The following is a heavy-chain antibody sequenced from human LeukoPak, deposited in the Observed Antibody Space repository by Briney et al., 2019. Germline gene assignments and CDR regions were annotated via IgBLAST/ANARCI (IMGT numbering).Heavy chain of an antibody. V-gene: IGHV4-39*07. D-gene: IGHD3-16*01. Sequence: PSQTLSLTCTVSGDSISSGDYYWGWIRQPPGKGLEWIGSIYYSGSTYYNPSLKSRVTISVDTSKNQFSLKLSSVTAADTAVYYCAHPLFGGEGPGAFDYWGQGTLVTVSS. CDR1: GDSISSGDYY. CDR2: IYYSGST. CDR3: AHPLFGGEGPGAFDY. J-gene: IGHJ4*02.